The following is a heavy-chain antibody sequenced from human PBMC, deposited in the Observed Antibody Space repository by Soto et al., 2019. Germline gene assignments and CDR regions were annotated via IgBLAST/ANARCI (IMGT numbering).Heavy chain of an antibody. CDR3: AADGLGDAFDI. J-gene: IGHJ3*02. V-gene: IGHV1-8*03. CDR2: MNPNSGNT. Sequence: ASVKVSCKASGYTFTTYDISWVRQAPGQGLEWMGWMNPNSGNTNYAQKFQERVTITRDMSTSTAYMELSSLRSEDTAVYYCAADGLGDAFDIWGQGTMVTVSS. CDR1: GYTFTTYD.